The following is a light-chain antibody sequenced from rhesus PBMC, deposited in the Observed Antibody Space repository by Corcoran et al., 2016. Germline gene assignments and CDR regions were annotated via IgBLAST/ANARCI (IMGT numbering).Light chain of an antibody. CDR2: GAT. CDR3: QHYYDHPPT. CDR1: QNIYSH. Sequence: DIQMTQSPSALSASVGDRVTISCRASQNIYSHLAWYQQKPGKAPKLLIYGATGMQTEIPSRFSGSGSGTDFTITISSLQPEDSAAYFGQHYYDHPPTFGRGTRVEI. V-gene: IGKV1-44*03. J-gene: IGKJ1*01.